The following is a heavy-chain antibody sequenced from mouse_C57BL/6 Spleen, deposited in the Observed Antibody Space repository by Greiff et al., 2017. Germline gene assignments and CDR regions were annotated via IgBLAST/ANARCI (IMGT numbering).Heavy chain of an antibody. CDR2: INPSNGGT. CDR3: ARPGYGSSYGYAMDY. CDR1: GYTFTSYW. D-gene: IGHD1-1*01. Sequence: QVQLQQPGAELVKPGASVKLSCKASGYTFTSYWMNWVKQRPGQGLEWIGNINPSNGGTNYNEKFKSKATLTVDKSSSTAYMQLRSVTSEYSAVYDCARPGYGSSYGYAMDYWGQGTSVTVSS. V-gene: IGHV1-53*01. J-gene: IGHJ4*01.